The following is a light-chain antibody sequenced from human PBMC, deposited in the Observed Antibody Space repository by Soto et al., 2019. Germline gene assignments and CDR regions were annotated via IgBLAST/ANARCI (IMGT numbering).Light chain of an antibody. V-gene: IGKV3-20*01. J-gene: IGKJ2*01. CDR2: GAS. Sequence: EIVLTQSPGTLSLSPGEAAILSCRASQSVNSNYLAWYQQKPGQAPRLLIYGASSRATGVPNRFSGSGSGTDFTLTIGSREPEDFAVYYCHQYGLLPRHPFGQGTKLEIK. CDR3: HQYGLLPRHP. CDR1: QSVNSNY.